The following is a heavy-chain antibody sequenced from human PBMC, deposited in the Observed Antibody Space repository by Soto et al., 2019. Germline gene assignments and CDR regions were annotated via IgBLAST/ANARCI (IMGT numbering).Heavy chain of an antibody. CDR3: ASRTSAWYLDY. Sequence: EVQLLESGGGLVQPGGSLRLSCAASGFTFSSYDMSWVRQAPGKGLEWVSFISGSGDSTYYADSVKGRFTISRDNSQNTLYQHMNGLSAEDYAVYYGASRTSAWYLDYWGQGTLVTVSS. D-gene: IGHD6-19*01. CDR2: ISGSGDST. J-gene: IGHJ4*02. CDR1: GFTFSSYD. V-gene: IGHV3-23*01.